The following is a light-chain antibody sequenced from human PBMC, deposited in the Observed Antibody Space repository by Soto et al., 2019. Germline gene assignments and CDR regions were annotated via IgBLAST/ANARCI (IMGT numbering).Light chain of an antibody. Sequence: EIVLTQSPATLSLSPGERATLSCRASQSVSSYLAWYQQKPGQAPRLLIYDASNRATGIPARFSGSGSGTDFTLTISSLDSEDFAVFYCQQRSNWPPFTFGGGTKVEIK. CDR1: QSVSSY. CDR2: DAS. J-gene: IGKJ4*01. CDR3: QQRSNWPPFT. V-gene: IGKV3-11*01.